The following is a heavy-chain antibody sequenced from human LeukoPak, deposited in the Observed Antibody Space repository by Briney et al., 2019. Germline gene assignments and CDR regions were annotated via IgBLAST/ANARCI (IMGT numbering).Heavy chain of an antibody. CDR1: GFTFSSYG. D-gene: IGHD1-26*01. CDR2: ISYDGSNK. CDR3: AKSPSGRSRISRFDY. J-gene: IGHJ4*02. Sequence: GRSLRLSCAASGFTFSSYGMHWVRQAPGKGLEWVAVISYDGSNKYYADSVNGRFTISRDNSKNTLSLQMNSLRAEDTAVYYCAKSPSGRSRISRFDYWGQGILATVSS. V-gene: IGHV3-30*18.